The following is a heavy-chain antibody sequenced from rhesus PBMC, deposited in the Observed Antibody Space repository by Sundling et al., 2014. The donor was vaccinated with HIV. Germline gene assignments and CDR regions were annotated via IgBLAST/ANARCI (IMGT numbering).Heavy chain of an antibody. Sequence: EVQLVESGGGLVKPGGSLRLSCVASEFTFSSYVMHWVRQAPGKGLEWVAVISESGGGTYYAVSVKGRFTISRDNAKNSLFLQMNSLRAEDTAVYYCAQQGSGWDDYWGQGVLVTVSS. V-gene: IGHV3-100*01. CDR2: ISESGGGT. CDR3: AQQGSGWDDY. D-gene: IGHD6-31*01. J-gene: IGHJ4*01. CDR1: EFTFSSYV.